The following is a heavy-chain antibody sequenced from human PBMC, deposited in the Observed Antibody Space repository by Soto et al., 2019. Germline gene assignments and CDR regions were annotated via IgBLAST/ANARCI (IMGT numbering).Heavy chain of an antibody. CDR3: ERNIVVGSGFDY. V-gene: IGHV1-69*01. CDR1: GGTFCSYA. CDR2: IIPIFGTA. Sequence: QVQLVQSGAEVKKTGSSVKVSCKASGGTFCSYAISWVRQAPGQGLEWMGGIIPIFGTATYAQKFQGRVTITADESTSTAYMELSSLRSEDTAVYYCERNIVVGSGFDYWGQGTLVTASS. D-gene: IGHD2-15*01. J-gene: IGHJ4*02.